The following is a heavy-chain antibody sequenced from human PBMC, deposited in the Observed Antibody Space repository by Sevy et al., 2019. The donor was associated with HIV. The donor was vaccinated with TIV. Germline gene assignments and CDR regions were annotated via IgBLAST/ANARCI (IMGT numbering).Heavy chain of an antibody. V-gene: IGHV3-23*01. J-gene: IGHJ3*02. CDR1: GFTFSNYA. CDR3: ATHRRRDGYSYGAFDI. D-gene: IGHD4-4*01. Sequence: GGSLRLSCAASGFTFSNYALSWVRQAPGKGLEWVSAVSGSGGKTYYAVSVKGRFTISRDTSNNTLFLHMNSLRAEDTAVYYCATHRRRDGYSYGAFDIWGQGTMVTVSS. CDR2: VSGSGGKT.